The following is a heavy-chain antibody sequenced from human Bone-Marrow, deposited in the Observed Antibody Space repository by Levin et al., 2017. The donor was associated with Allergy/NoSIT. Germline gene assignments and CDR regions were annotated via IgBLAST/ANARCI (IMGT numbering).Heavy chain of an antibody. V-gene: IGHV4-34*01. D-gene: IGHD3-10*01. CDR2: INENGNA. Sequence: PSETLSLTCAVYGGSLSGYYWTWIRQPPGKGLEWVGEINENGNAKYNPSLMSRVTISVDTTKKQFSLDLTSATVADTATYYCARRDYFGSGTDYWGLGSLVTVSS. CDR1: GGSLSGYY. CDR3: ARRDYFGSGTDY. J-gene: IGHJ4*02.